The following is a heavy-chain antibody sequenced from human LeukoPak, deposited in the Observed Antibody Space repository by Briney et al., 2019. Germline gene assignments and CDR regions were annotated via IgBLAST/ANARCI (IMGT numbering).Heavy chain of an antibody. V-gene: IGHV3-9*01. CDR2: ISWNSGSI. D-gene: IGHD3-16*01. CDR1: GFTFDDYA. CDR3: VRLDEAFDN. Sequence: GGSLRLSCAASGFTFDDYAMHWVRQAPGKGLEWVSGISWNSGSIGYADSVKGRFTISRDNAKNSLYLQMNSLRAEDTAVYYCVRLDEAFDNWGQGTLVTVSS. J-gene: IGHJ4*02.